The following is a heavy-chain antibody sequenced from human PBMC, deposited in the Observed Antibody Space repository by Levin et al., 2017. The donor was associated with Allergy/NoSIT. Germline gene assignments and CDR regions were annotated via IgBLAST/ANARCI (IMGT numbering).Heavy chain of an antibody. CDR3: GPAFGTTFDS. J-gene: IGHJ4*02. V-gene: IGHV3-23*01. CDR2: ISGSAADT. CDR1: GLSFRNYA. Sequence: GGSLRLSCAASGLSFRNYALSWVRQAPGQGLDWVSSISGSAADTYYADSVRGRFTISRDNTKNTVYLQMNGLRPDDTAIYYCGPAFGTTFDSWGQGTLVTVSS. D-gene: IGHD1/OR15-1a*01.